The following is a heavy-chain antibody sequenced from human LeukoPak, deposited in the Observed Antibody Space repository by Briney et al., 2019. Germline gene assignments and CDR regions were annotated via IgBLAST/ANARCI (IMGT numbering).Heavy chain of an antibody. D-gene: IGHD2/OR15-2a*01. Sequence: GGALRLSCAASGFTFSSYALGRVRQAPGKGLEWVATTFIDGYKAYYADSVKGRFAISRDNSQNTVHLQMNSLRAEDTATYYCAKEIVFLFGDPWGQGALVTVSS. CDR2: TFIDGYKA. CDR3: AKEIVFLFGDP. J-gene: IGHJ5*02. CDR1: GFTFSSYA. V-gene: IGHV3-23*01.